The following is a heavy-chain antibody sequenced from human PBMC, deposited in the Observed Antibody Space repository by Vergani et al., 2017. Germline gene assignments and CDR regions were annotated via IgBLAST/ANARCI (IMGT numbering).Heavy chain of an antibody. CDR2: IRSKAYGGTT. D-gene: IGHD6-19*01. J-gene: IGHJ4*02. Sequence: EVQLVESGGGLVQPGGSLRLSCTASGFTFGDYAMSWFRQAPGKGLEWVGFIRSKAYGGTTEYAASVKGRFTISRDDSKSIAYLQMNSLKTEDTAVYYCTRAARIAVARYYFDYWGQGTLVTVSS. CDR3: TRAARIAVARYYFDY. CDR1: GFTFGDYA. V-gene: IGHV3-49*03.